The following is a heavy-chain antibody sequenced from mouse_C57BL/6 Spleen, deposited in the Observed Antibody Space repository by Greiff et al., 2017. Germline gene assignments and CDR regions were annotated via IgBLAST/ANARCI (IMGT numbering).Heavy chain of an antibody. D-gene: IGHD3-2*02. CDR2: IDPANGNT. CDR1: GFNIKHTY. CDR3: ADSSGYRGY. V-gene: IGHV14-3*01. J-gene: IGHJ2*01. Sequence: EVQLQESVAELVRPGASVPLSCTASGFNIKHTYMHWVKQRPEQGLEWIGRIDPANGNTKYAPKFQGKATITSDTSSNTAYLQLSLLTSEDTAISYGADSSGYRGYWGQGTTLTVSS.